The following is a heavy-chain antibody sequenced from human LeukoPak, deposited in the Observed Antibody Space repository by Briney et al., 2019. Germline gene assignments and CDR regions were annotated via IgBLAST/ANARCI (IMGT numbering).Heavy chain of an antibody. Sequence: GGSLRLSCAASGFTFSSYSMNWVRQAPGKGLEWVSSISSSSSYIYYADSVKGRFAISRDDAKSSLFLQMDSLRSEDTAVYYCTKNTHDYWGQGTLVTVSS. CDR2: ISSSSSYI. J-gene: IGHJ4*02. D-gene: IGHD1/OR15-1a*01. V-gene: IGHV3-21*06. CDR1: GFTFSSYS. CDR3: TKNTHDY.